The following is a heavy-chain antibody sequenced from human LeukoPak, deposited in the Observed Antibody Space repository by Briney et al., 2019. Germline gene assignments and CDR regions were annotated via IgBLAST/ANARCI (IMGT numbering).Heavy chain of an antibody. CDR1: GFTFTSYT. J-gene: IGHJ4*02. V-gene: IGHV3-48*01. CDR2: ISSSSINK. CDR3: ARGGNYFDY. Sequence: GGSLRLSCAASGFTFTSYTMNWVRQAPGKGLEWVSYISSSSINKYYADSVKGRFTISRDDAKNSLYLQMNSLRAEDTAVYYCARGGNYFDYWGQGTLVTASS. D-gene: IGHD3-16*01.